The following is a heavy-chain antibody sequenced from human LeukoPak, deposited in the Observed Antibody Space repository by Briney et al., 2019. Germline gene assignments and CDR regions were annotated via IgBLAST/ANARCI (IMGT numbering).Heavy chain of an antibody. V-gene: IGHV1-46*03. CDR3: ARDLDGIAVAGTNGLGFFDY. CDR2: INPSGGST. D-gene: IGHD6-19*01. CDR1: GYTFTSYY. J-gene: IGHJ4*02. Sequence: ASVKVSCKASGYTFTSYYMHWVRQAPGQGLEWMGIINPSGGSTSYAQKFQGRVTMTRDTPTSTVYMELSSLRSEDTAVYYCARDLDGIAVAGTNGLGFFDYWGQGTLVTVSS.